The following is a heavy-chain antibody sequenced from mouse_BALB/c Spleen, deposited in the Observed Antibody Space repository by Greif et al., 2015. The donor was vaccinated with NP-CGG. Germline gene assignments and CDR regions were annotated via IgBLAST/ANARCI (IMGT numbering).Heavy chain of an antibody. CDR1: GFNIKDTY. D-gene: IGHD4-1*01. CDR2: IDPANGNT. J-gene: IGHJ2*01. CDR3: ATNWDPSYFDS. V-gene: IGHV14-3*02. Sequence: VQLKESGAELVKPGASVKLSCTASGFNIKDTYMHWVKQRPEQGLEWIGRIDPANGNTNYDPKFQGKATITADTSSNTAYLQLSTLTSEDTAGYYCATNWDPSYFDSWVQGTTLTVSS.